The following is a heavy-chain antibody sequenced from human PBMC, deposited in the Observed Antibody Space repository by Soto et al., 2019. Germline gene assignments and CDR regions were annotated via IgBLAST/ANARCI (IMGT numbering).Heavy chain of an antibody. CDR2: INPGDGST. CDR3: ARTNPTVPFDP. D-gene: IGHD4-4*01. V-gene: IGHV1-46*03. Sequence: ASVKVSCKTSGYTFINYFMHWVRQAPGQGLEWMGIINPGDGSTSYAQNFQGRVTMTRDTSTSTVYMELSSLRSEDTAVYYCARTNPTVPFDPWGQGTLVTVSS. J-gene: IGHJ5*02. CDR1: GYTFINYF.